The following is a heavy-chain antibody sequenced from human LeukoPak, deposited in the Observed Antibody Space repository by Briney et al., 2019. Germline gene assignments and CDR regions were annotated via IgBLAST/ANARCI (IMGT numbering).Heavy chain of an antibody. CDR3: VRERTYSSSRYQVYFDL. D-gene: IGHD6-13*01. CDR2: VTSSGLTT. J-gene: IGHJ2*01. Sequence: GGSLRLSCAASGFTFSSYEMNWVRQAPGKGLQWVSYVTSSGLTTHYADSVKGRLTICRDNAKNSLYLQMNSLRAEDTAIYYCVRERTYSSSRYQVYFDLWGRGTLVTVSS. CDR1: GFTFSSYE. V-gene: IGHV3-48*03.